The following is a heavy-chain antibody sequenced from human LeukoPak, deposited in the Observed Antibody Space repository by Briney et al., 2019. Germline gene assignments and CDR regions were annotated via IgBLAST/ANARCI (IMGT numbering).Heavy chain of an antibody. CDR1: DGSISSYY. CDR2: IFPSGST. V-gene: IGHV4-4*09. J-gene: IGHJ6*03. Sequence: SETLSLTCTVTDGSISSYYWTWIRQPPGKGLEWIGYIFPSGSTYYNPFLKTRVTISVDTSKNQFSLKLSSVTAADTAVYYCARRHHYSYYMDVWGTGTTVTVSS. CDR3: ARRHHYSYYMDV.